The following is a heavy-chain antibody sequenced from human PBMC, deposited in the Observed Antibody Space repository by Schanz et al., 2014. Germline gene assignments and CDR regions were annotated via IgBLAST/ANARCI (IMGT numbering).Heavy chain of an antibody. D-gene: IGHD3-3*01. CDR1: GDTLSSYG. Sequence: QVQLVQSGAEVKKPGSSVTVSCKASGDTLSSYGISWVRQAPGQGLEWMGRIIPNLGSANYAQKFQGRVTITADKSTSTVYMELSSLRSEDTTIYYCARGNTIFGVVILGWLDPWGQGTLVTDSS. CDR3: ARGNTIFGVVILGWLDP. V-gene: IGHV1-69*04. J-gene: IGHJ5*02. CDR2: IIPNLGSA.